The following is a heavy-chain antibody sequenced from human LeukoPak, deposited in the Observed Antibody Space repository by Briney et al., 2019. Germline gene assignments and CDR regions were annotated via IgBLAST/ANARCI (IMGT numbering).Heavy chain of an antibody. V-gene: IGHV3-33*01. D-gene: IGHD3-10*01. CDR2: IWYDGSNK. CDR3: ARDRGVGTYYFDY. CDR1: GFNFRSFG. Sequence: GRSLRLSCAAYGFNFRSFGMPWVRQAPGKGLEWVAVIWYDGSNKYYADSVKGRFTISRDNSKNTLYLQMNSLRAEDTAVYYCARDRGVGTYYFDYWGQGTLVTVSS. J-gene: IGHJ4*02.